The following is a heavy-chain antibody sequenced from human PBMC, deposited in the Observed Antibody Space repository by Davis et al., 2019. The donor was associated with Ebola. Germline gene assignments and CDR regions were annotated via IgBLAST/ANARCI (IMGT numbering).Heavy chain of an antibody. V-gene: IGHV4-4*07. CDR1: GGSVSNYY. D-gene: IGHD6-13*01. CDR3: AGLVGVGTGVFDF. CDR2: VYISGST. J-gene: IGHJ4*02. Sequence: PGGSLRLSCTVSGGSVSNYYWSWIRQSAGNGLEWIGRVYISGSTNYNPSLKSRVSMSIDTPKNQFSLNLTSVTAADTAVYYCAGLVGVGTGVFDFWGQGILVTVSS.